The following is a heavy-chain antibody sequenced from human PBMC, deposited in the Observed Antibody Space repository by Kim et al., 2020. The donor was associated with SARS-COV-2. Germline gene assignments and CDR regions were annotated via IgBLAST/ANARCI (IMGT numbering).Heavy chain of an antibody. CDR1: GGSISSYY. J-gene: IGHJ4*02. CDR2: IYYSGST. V-gene: IGHV4-59*13. CDR3: ARVKGVVSPFDY. D-gene: IGHD3-3*01. Sequence: SETLSLTCPVSGGSISSYYWSWIRQPPGKGLEWIGYIYYSGSTNYNPSLKSRVTISVDTSKNQFSLKLSSVTAADTAVYYCARVKGVVSPFDYWGQGTLVTVSS.